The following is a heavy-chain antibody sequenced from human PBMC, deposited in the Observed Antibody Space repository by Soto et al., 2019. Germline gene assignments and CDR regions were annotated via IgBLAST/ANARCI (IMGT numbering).Heavy chain of an antibody. CDR3: AKDTPYISGWRNYYYYGMGV. CDR1: GFTFSSYA. J-gene: IGHJ6*02. V-gene: IGHV3-23*01. CDR2: ISGSGGST. D-gene: IGHD6-19*01. Sequence: PGGSLRLACAASGFTFSSYAMSWVRQAPGKGLEWVSAISGSGGSTYYADSVKGRFTISRDNSKNTLYLQMNSLRAEDTAVYYCAKDTPYISGWRNYYYYGMGVWGQGTTVTGSS.